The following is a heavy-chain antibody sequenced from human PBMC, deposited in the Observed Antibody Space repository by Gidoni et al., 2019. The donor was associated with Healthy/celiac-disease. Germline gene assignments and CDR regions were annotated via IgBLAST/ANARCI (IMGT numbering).Heavy chain of an antibody. V-gene: IGHV1-2*02. CDR1: GYTFTGYH. J-gene: IGHJ4*02. Sequence: QAQLVQSGAAVKKPGAPVKVSCQAAGYTFTGYHMHWVRQAPGQGLGVTGWVNPNSGGTNYAQKFKSRITMTRDTSISTAYMELSRLRSDDTAVYYCARDDWEQQLLFDYWGQGTLVTVSS. CDR2: VNPNSGGT. D-gene: IGHD6-13*01. CDR3: ARDDWEQQLLFDY.